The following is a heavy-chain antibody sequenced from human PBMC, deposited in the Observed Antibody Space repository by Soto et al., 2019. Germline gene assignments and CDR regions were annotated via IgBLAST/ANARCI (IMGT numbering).Heavy chain of an antibody. Sequence: QVQLVQSGAEVQKPGSSVKVSCKASGGTFSSYAISWVRQAPGQGLEWMGGIIPIFGTANYAQKFQGRVTITADESTSTAYMELSSLRSEDTAVYYCARVTADYYDSSGYRYWGQGTLVTVSS. CDR3: ARVTADYYDSSGYRY. V-gene: IGHV1-69*01. J-gene: IGHJ4*02. D-gene: IGHD3-22*01. CDR2: IIPIFGTA. CDR1: GGTFSSYA.